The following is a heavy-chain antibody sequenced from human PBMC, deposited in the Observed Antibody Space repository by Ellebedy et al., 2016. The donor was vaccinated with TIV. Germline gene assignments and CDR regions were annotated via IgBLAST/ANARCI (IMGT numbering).Heavy chain of an antibody. D-gene: IGHD1-26*01. CDR3: AREAREESGWD. Sequence: GESLKISCAASGFTFSSYAMHWVRQAPGKGLEWVAVISYDGSNKYYADSVKGRFTISRDNSKNTLYLQMNSLRAEDTAVYYCAREAREESGWDWGQGALVTVSS. V-gene: IGHV3-30*07. CDR2: ISYDGSNK. J-gene: IGHJ4*02. CDR1: GFTFSSYA.